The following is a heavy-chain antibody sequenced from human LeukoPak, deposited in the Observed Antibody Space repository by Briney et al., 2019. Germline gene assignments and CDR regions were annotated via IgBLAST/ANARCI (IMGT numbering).Heavy chain of an antibody. D-gene: IGHD1-1*01. V-gene: IGHV4-59*01. CDR2: IYYSGNT. CDR1: GGSISSYY. CDR3: AGEGTTGWAF. J-gene: IGHJ4*02. Sequence: PSETLSLTCTVSGGSISSYYWSWIRQPPGKGLEWIGYIYYSGNTKYNPSFNSRVTMSVDTSKNQFSLKLTSVTAADTAVYFCAGEGTTGWAFWGQGTLVTVSS.